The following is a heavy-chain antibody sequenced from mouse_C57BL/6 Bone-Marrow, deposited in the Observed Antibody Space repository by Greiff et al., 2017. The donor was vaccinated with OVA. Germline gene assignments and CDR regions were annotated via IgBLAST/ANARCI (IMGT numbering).Heavy chain of an antibody. CDR3: AIYDGYYGGYFDV. V-gene: IGHV1-69*01. CDR1: GYTFTSYW. J-gene: IGHJ1*03. CDR2: IDPSDSYT. D-gene: IGHD2-3*01. Sequence: QVQLQQPGAELVMPGASVKLSCKASGYTFTSYWMHWVKQRPGQGLEWIGEIDPSDSYTNYNQKFKGKSTLTVDKSSSTAYMQLSSLTSEDSAVYYCAIYDGYYGGYFDVWGTGTTVTVSS.